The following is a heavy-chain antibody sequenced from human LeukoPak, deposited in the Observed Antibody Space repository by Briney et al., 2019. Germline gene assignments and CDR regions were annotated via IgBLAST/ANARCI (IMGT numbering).Heavy chain of an antibody. CDR2: ISWNSGSI. J-gene: IGHJ2*01. D-gene: IGHD6-13*01. Sequence: PGRSLRLSCAASGFTFDDYAMHWVRPAPGKGLEWVSGISWNSGSIGYADSVKGRFTISRDNAKNSLYLQMNSLRAEDTALYYCAKDIAAAGTGWYFDLWGRGTLVTVSS. CDR1: GFTFDDYA. CDR3: AKDIAAAGTGWYFDL. V-gene: IGHV3-9*01.